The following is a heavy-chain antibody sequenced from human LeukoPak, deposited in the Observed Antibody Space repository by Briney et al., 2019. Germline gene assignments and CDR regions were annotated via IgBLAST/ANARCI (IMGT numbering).Heavy chain of an antibody. J-gene: IGHJ4*02. CDR2: ISGSSTYI. Sequence: GGSLRLSCAASGFTFSSYTMNWVRQSPGKGLEWASSISGSSTYIYYADSVKGRFTISRDNSKNTLYLQMNSLRAEDTAVYYCAKGGGSRNFDYWGQGTLVAVSS. V-gene: IGHV3-21*04. CDR1: GFTFSSYT. D-gene: IGHD1-26*01. CDR3: AKGGGSRNFDY.